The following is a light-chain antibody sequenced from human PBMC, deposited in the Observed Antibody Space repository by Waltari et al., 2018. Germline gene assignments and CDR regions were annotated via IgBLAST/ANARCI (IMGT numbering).Light chain of an antibody. CDR2: DVT. CDR1: SRDVGGYNF. CDR3: SSYTTSSTYV. V-gene: IGLV2-14*03. J-gene: IGLJ1*01. Sequence: QSPLTQPASVSGSPGPSIPISCTRTSRDVGGYNFVSWYQQHPGKVPKLIIYDVTNRPSGVSNRFSGSKSGNTASLTISGLQAEDEADYYCSSYTTSSTYVFGTGTKVTVL.